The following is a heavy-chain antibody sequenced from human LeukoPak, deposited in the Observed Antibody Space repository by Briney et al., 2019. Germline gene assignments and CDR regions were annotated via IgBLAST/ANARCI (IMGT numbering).Heavy chain of an antibody. CDR3: ARELGMGAMGY. Sequence: GGPLRLSCAASGFTFSNFYMSWIGQPPGRGLEGVSYISSSGSNIYYADSVKGRFTISRDNAKNSLYLQMNSLRAEDTAVYYCARELGMGAMGYWGQGTLVTVSS. J-gene: IGHJ4*02. V-gene: IGHV3-11*04. D-gene: IGHD1-26*01. CDR1: GFTFSNFY. CDR2: ISSSGSNI.